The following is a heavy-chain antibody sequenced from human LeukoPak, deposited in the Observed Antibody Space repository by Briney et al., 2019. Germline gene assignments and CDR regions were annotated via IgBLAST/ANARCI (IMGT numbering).Heavy chain of an antibody. J-gene: IGHJ4*02. CDR2: IRGDWHDT. CDR3: ASDRVLGSGSLDN. CDR1: GFRFSDFW. Sequence: GGSLRLSCTASGFRFSDFWMHWVRQAPGKGLAWVSRIRGDWHDTTYADSVKGRFTISRDNAQNTLYLQMNSLRVEDTAVYYCASDRVLGSGSLDNWGQGTLVTVSS. D-gene: IGHD3-10*01. V-gene: IGHV3-74*01.